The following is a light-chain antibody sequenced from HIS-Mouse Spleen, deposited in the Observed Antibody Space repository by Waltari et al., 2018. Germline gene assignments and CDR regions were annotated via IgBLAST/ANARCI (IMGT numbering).Light chain of an antibody. CDR2: SNN. CDR1: SSNIGSNH. J-gene: IGLJ3*02. V-gene: IGLV1-44*01. Sequence: QSVLTQPPSASGTPGQRVTIPCSGSSSNIGSNHVNWYQQLPGTAPKLLIYSNNQRPSGVPDRFSGSKSGTSASLAISGLQSEDEADYYCAAWDDSLNGWVFGGGTKLTVL. CDR3: AAWDDSLNGWV.